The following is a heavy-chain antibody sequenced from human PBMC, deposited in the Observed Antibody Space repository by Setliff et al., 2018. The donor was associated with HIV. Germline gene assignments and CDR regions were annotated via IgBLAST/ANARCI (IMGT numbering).Heavy chain of an antibody. CDR1: GGSISNSVCF. CDR2: ICYSGST. D-gene: IGHD6-6*01. CDR3: ARSSSSSPFFFDY. Sequence: PSETLSLTCTVSGGSISNSVCFWTWIRQHPGKGLEWIGYICYSGSTYQNPSLKSRVTISVDTSKNQFSLKLNSVTAADTAVYYCARSSSSSPFFFDYWGQGSLVTVSS. V-gene: IGHV4-31*03. J-gene: IGHJ4*02.